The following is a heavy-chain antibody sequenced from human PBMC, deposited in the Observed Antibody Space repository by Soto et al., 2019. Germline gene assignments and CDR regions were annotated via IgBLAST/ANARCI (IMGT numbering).Heavy chain of an antibody. CDR1: GGSFSGYY. V-gene: IGHV4-34*01. Sequence: SETLSLTCAVYGGSFSGYYWSWIRQPPGKGLEWIGEINHSGSTNYNPSLKSRVTISVDTSKNQFSLKLSSVTAADTAVYYCARGGTISSIAARSVFFWDPSWFDPWGQGTLVTVSS. D-gene: IGHD6-6*01. CDR2: INHSGST. CDR3: ARGGTISSIAARSVFFWDPSWFDP. J-gene: IGHJ5*02.